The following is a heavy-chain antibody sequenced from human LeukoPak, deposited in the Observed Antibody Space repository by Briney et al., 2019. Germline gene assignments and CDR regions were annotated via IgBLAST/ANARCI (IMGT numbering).Heavy chain of an antibody. D-gene: IGHD2-21*01. J-gene: IGHJ6*03. V-gene: IGHV3-11*01. CDR3: ARAGVIRVYYNMDV. Sequence: GSLRLSCAASGFTFSDYYMSWIRQAPGKGLEWVSYISSSGSTIYYADSVKGRFTISRDNARNSLYLQMNSLRAEDTAVYYCARAGVIRVYYNMDVWGKGTTVTVSS. CDR1: GFTFSDYY. CDR2: ISSSGSTI.